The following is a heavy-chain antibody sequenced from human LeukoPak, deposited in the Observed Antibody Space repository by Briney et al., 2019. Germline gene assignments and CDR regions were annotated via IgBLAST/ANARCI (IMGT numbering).Heavy chain of an antibody. CDR2: INPNSGGT. CDR1: GYTFTSYY. J-gene: IGHJ6*03. CDR3: ARTTYEEGSGYYYYYYYYMDV. Sequence: GASVKVSCKASGYTFTSYYMHWVRQAPGQGLEWMGWINPNSGGTNYAQKFQGRVTMTRDTSISTAYMELSRLRSDDTAVYYCARTTYEEGSGYYYYYYYYMDVWGKGTTVTVSS. D-gene: IGHD3-22*01. V-gene: IGHV1-2*02.